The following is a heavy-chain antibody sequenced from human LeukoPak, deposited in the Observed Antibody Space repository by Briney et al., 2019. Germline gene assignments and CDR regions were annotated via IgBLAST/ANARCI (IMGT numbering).Heavy chain of an antibody. CDR3: ARGHYLDYYYYYMDV. V-gene: IGHV3-20*04. CDR2: INWNGGNT. Sequence: GGSLRLSCAASGFTFSSYGMSWVRQAPGKGLEWVSGINWNGGNTNYADSVKGRFTISRDNAKNSLCLQMNSLRAEDTALYYCARGHYLDYYYYYMDVWGKGTTVTVSS. CDR1: GFTFSSYG. D-gene: IGHD1-26*01. J-gene: IGHJ6*03.